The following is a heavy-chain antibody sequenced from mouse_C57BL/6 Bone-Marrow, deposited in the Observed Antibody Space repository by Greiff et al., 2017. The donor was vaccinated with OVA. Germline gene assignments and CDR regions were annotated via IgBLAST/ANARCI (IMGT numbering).Heavy chain of an antibody. CDR1: GYTFTSYW. CDR2: IHPNSGST. D-gene: IGHD2-14*01. Sequence: QVQLQQPGAELVTPGASVKLSCKASGYTFTSYWMHWVKQRPGQGLEWIGMIHPNSGSTNYNEKFKSKATLTVDKSSSTAYMQLSSLTSEDSAVYYCAREGYPYWYFDVWGTGTTVTVSS. J-gene: IGHJ1*03. V-gene: IGHV1-64*01. CDR3: AREGYPYWYFDV.